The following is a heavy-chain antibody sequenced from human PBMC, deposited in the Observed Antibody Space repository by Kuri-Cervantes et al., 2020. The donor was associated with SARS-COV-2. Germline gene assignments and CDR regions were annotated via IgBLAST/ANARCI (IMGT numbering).Heavy chain of an antibody. D-gene: IGHD3-10*01. CDR3: TRDVKGGFGEYPPY. CDR1: GFTFGDYA. CDR2: IRSKAYGGTT. V-gene: IGHV3-49*03. J-gene: IGHJ4*02. Sequence: GGSRRPPFTASGFTFGDYARSWFRQAQGKGLEWVGFIRSKAYGGTTEYAASVKGRFTISRDDSKSIAYLQTNSLKTEDTAVYYCTRDVKGGFGEYPPYWGQGTLVTVSS.